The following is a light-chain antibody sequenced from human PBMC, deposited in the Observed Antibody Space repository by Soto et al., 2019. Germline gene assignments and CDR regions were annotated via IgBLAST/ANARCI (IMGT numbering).Light chain of an antibody. J-gene: IGKJ2*01. CDR2: DAS. Sequence: EIVLTQSPATLSLSPGERATLSCRASQSISSYLAWYQQKPGQTPRLLIYDASNRATGVPARFSGSGYGTDFTLTTSSLEPEDFAAYYCQQRNKWPSFGQGTKLEIK. V-gene: IGKV3-11*01. CDR3: QQRNKWPS. CDR1: QSISSY.